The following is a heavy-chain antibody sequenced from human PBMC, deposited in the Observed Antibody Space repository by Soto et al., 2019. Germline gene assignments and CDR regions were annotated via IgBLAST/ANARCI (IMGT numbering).Heavy chain of an antibody. CDR1: GGSISSGDYY. D-gene: IGHD6-13*01. CDR2: IYYSGST. V-gene: IGHV4-30-4*01. Sequence: QVQLQESGPGLVKPSQTLSLTCTVSGGSISSGDYYWSWLRQPPGKGLEWIGYIYYSGSTYYNPSLKRRVTISGDTSKNQFSLKLSSVTAADTAVYYCARERPDGSRLDPWGQGTLVTVSS. CDR3: ARERPDGSRLDP. J-gene: IGHJ5*02.